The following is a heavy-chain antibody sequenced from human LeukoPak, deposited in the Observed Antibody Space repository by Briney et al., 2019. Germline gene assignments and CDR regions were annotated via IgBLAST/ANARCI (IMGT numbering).Heavy chain of an antibody. CDR3: ARGGGYYDSSGSFGY. CDR1: GYTFTSYD. J-gene: IGHJ4*02. D-gene: IGHD3-22*01. V-gene: IGHV1-8*01. Sequence: ASVKVSCKASGYTFTSYDINWVRQATGQGLEWMGWMNPNSGNTGYAQKFQGRVTMTTDTSTSTAYMELRSLRSDDTAVYYCARGGGYYDSSGSFGYWGQGTLVTVSS. CDR2: MNPNSGNT.